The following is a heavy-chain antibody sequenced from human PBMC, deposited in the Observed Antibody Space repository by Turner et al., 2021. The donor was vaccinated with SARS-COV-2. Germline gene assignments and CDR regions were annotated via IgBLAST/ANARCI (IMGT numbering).Heavy chain of an antibody. D-gene: IGHD6-19*01. CDR3: ASSANSSGWHS. Sequence: QVQLVRSGAEVKTRGASVKVCCTASGYTLTGYYMHWVRQAPGQGLEWMGWINPNSGGTNDAQKLQGRVTMTRDTSISTVYMDLSRLRSDDTAVYYGASSANSSGWHSWGQGTLVTVSS. V-gene: IGHV1-2*02. J-gene: IGHJ5*02. CDR1: GYTLTGYY. CDR2: INPNSGGT.